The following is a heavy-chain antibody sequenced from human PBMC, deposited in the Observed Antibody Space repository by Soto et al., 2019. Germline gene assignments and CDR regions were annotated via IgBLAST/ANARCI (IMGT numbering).Heavy chain of an antibody. V-gene: IGHV3-30*14. CDR2: ISYDGSNK. J-gene: IGHJ6*02. Sequence: QVQLVESGGGVVQPGRSLRLSCAASGFTFSSYAMHWVRQAPGKGLEWVAVISYDGSNKYYADSVKGRFTISRDNSKNTLYLQMNSLRAVDTAVYYCARPNRHYYYYGMDVWGQGTTVIVSS. CDR1: GFTFSSYA. CDR3: ARPNRHYYYYGMDV. D-gene: IGHD7-27*01.